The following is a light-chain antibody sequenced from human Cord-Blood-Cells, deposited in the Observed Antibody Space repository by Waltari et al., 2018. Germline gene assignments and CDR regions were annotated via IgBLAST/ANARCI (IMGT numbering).Light chain of an antibody. CDR3: QQYYSTPRFT. Sequence: DIVMTQSPDSLAVSLGERATINCKSSQIVLYSSNNKNYLAWYQQKPGQPPKLLIYWASTRESGVPDRFSGSGSGTDFTLTISSLQAEDVAVYYCQQYYSTPRFTFGPGTKVDIK. V-gene: IGKV4-1*01. CDR2: WAS. J-gene: IGKJ3*01. CDR1: QIVLYSSNNKNY.